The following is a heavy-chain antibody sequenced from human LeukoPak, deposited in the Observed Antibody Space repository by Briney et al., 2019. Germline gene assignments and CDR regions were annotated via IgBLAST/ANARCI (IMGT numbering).Heavy chain of an antibody. CDR3: ARVREGYGVYRY. CDR1: GYTFTGYY. V-gene: IGHV1-2*02. Sequence: ASVKVSCKASGYTFTGYYMHWVRQAPGQGLEWMGWINPNSGGTNYAQKFQGRVTMTRDTSISTAYMELSRLRSDDTAVYYCARVREGYGVYRYWGQGTLVTVSS. CDR2: INPNSGGT. J-gene: IGHJ4*02. D-gene: IGHD4-17*01.